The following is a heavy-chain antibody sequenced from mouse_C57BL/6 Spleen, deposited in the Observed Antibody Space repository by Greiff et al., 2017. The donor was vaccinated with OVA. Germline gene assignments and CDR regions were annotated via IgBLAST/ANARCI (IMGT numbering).Heavy chain of an antibody. V-gene: IGHV1-52*01. CDR3: ARKDWSWFAY. CDR2: IDPSDSET. D-gene: IGHD4-1*01. Sequence: QVQLQQPGAELVRPGSSVKLSCKASGYTFTSYWLHWVKQRPIQGLEWIGNIDPSDSETHYNQKFKDKATLTVDKSSSTAYMQLSSLTSEDSAVYYCARKDWSWFAYWGQGTLVTVSA. J-gene: IGHJ3*01. CDR1: GYTFTSYW.